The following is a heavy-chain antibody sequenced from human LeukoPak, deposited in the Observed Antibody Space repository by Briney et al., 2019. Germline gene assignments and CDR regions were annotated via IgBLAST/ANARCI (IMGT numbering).Heavy chain of an antibody. Sequence: KPSETLSLTCTVSGGSISSSSYYWGWIRQPPGKGLEWIGSIYYSGSTYYNPSLKSRVTISVDTPKNQFSLKLSSVTAADTAVYYCARQFFGVVIISPDAFDIWGQGTMVTVSS. V-gene: IGHV4-39*01. CDR3: ARQFFGVVIISPDAFDI. D-gene: IGHD3-3*01. CDR2: IYYSGST. CDR1: GGSISSSSYY. J-gene: IGHJ3*02.